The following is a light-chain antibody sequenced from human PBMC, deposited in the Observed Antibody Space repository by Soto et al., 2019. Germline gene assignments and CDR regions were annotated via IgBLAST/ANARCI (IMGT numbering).Light chain of an antibody. CDR2: DAS. V-gene: IGKV3-20*01. Sequence: EIVLTQSPDTLSLSPGERATLSCRASQSVRSNYLAWYQQKPGQAPRFLIYDASSRATGIPDRFGGSGSGTDFTLTISRLEPEDFAVYYCQQYGSSPLTFGGGTKVEIK. CDR3: QQYGSSPLT. J-gene: IGKJ4*01. CDR1: QSVRSNY.